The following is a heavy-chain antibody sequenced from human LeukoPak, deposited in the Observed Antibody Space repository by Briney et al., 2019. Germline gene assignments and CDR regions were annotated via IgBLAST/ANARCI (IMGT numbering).Heavy chain of an antibody. V-gene: IGHV3-48*02. CDR3: ATSSYGLRSFDY. J-gene: IGHJ4*02. Sequence: GGSLRLSCAASGFTFSSLPMNWVRQAPRKGREWGANIDERGTVNYADSVKGRFTISRDNAKNSLYLQMNGLRDEDTAVYYCATSSYGLRSFDYWGRGTLVTISS. D-gene: IGHD5-18*01. CDR1: GFTFSSLP. CDR2: IDERGTV.